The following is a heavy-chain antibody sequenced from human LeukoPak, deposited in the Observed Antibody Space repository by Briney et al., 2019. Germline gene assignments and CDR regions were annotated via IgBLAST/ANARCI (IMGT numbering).Heavy chain of an antibody. CDR2: IYTSGST. D-gene: IGHD3-10*01. CDR3: ARCTGVWFDP. J-gene: IGHJ5*02. V-gene: IGHV4-61*02. CDR1: GGSISSGSYY. Sequence: PSGTLSLTCTVSGGSISSGSYYWSWIRQPAGKGLEWIGRIYTSGSTNYNPSLKSRVTISVDTSKNQFSLKLSSVTAADTAVYYCARCTGVWFDPWGQGTLVTVSS.